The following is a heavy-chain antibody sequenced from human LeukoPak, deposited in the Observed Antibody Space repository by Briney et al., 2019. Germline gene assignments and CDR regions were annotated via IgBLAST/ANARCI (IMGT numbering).Heavy chain of an antibody. V-gene: IGHV3-30*04. CDR2: ISYDGSNK. Sequence: PGRSLRLSCAASGFTFSSYAMHWVRQAPGKGLEWVAVISYDGSNKYYADSVKGRFTISRGNSKNTLYLQMNSLRAEDTAVYYCARDPYCSGGSCTAGFDYWGQGTLVTVSS. CDR3: ARDPYCSGGSCTAGFDY. D-gene: IGHD2-15*01. J-gene: IGHJ4*02. CDR1: GFTFSSYA.